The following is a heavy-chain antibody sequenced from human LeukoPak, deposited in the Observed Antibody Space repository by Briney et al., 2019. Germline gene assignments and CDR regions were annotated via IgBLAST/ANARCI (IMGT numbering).Heavy chain of an antibody. CDR1: GRSFSGYY. CDR3: ARARYANPGRYCSSTSCYNYYYMDV. J-gene: IGHJ6*03. D-gene: IGHD2-2*01. Sequence: SETLSLTCAVYGRSFSGYYWSWIRQPPGKGLEWIGEINHSGSTNYNPSLKSRVTISVDTSKNQFSLKLSSVTAADTAVYYCARARYANPGRYCSSTSCYNYYYMDVWGKGTTVTVSS. V-gene: IGHV4-34*01. CDR2: INHSGST.